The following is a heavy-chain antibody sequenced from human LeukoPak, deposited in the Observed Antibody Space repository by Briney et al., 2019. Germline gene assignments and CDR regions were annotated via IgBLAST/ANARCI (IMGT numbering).Heavy chain of an antibody. V-gene: IGHV3-7*01. Sequence: GGSLRLSCAASGFTFSAYWMSWVRQAPGKGLEWVASIKKDGSEKYYVDSVKGRFTISRDNAKNSLYLQMNSLRAEDTAVYYCARDLGSPFDYWGQGTLVTVFS. CDR1: GFTFSAYW. D-gene: IGHD1-26*01. J-gene: IGHJ4*02. CDR2: IKKDGSEK. CDR3: ARDLGSPFDY.